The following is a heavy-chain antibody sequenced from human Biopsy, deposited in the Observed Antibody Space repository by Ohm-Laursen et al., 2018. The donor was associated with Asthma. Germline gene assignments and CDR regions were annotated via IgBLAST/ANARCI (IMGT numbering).Heavy chain of an antibody. J-gene: IGHJ4*02. V-gene: IGHV1-24*01. CDR1: GYSLTDLS. D-gene: IGHD4-17*01. Sequence: GASEKVSCKLSGYSLTDLSMHWVRQAPGQGLEWMGGHDHEEGGTVNARRFQGRVTMTEDTSTDTAYMELSSLSSDDTAVYYCASDFPKDYVRYNFQFWGQGTLVTVSS. CDR2: HDHEEGGT. CDR3: ASDFPKDYVRYNFQF.